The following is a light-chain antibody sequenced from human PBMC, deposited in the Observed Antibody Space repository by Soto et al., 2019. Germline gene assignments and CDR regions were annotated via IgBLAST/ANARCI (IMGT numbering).Light chain of an antibody. CDR1: SSDVGGYNY. Sequence: QSALTQPASVSGSPGQSITISCTGTSSDVGGYNYVSWYQQHPGKAPKLMIYDVSNRPSGVSNRFYGSKSGNTASLTISGLQDEGEADCSYSSYTGSSSVVFGGGTKVTVL. CDR2: DVS. J-gene: IGLJ2*01. CDR3: SSYTGSSSVV. V-gene: IGLV2-14*01.